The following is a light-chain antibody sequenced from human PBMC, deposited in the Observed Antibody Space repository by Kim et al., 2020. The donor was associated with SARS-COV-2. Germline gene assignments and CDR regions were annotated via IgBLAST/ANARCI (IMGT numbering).Light chain of an antibody. CDR1: SLRSYY. J-gene: IGLJ2*01. CDR3: NSRDSNDNVV. Sequence: VALGQTVRNTCQGDSLRSYYATWYQQKPGQAPILVIYGKNNRPSGIPDRFSGSSSGNTASLTITGTQAGDEADYYCNSRDSNDNVVFGGGTKLTVL. V-gene: IGLV3-19*01. CDR2: GKN.